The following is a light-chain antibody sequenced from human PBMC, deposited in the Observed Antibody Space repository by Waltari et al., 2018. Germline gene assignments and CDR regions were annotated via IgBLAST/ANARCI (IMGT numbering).Light chain of an antibody. CDR1: SSDIGVYNY. J-gene: IGLJ1*01. Sequence: QSALTQPASVSGSPGQSITISCTGTSSDIGVYNYVSWYQQHPGKAPKLMLFDVGNRPSGVSDRFSGSRSGNTASLTISGLQAEDEADYYCSSYTTGSTYVFGTGTKV. CDR3: SSYTTGSTYV. V-gene: IGLV2-14*03. CDR2: DVG.